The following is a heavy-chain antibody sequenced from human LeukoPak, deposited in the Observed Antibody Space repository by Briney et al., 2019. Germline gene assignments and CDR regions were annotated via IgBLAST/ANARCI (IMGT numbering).Heavy chain of an antibody. V-gene: IGHV1-2*02. CDR3: ARGIVGAHQLIAY. CDR2: INPNNGGT. J-gene: IGHJ4*02. CDR1: GYTFTDHY. D-gene: IGHD1-26*01. Sequence: ASVRFSCKASGYTFTDHYMHWVRQAPGQGLEWMGWINPNNGGTNFAQKFQGRVTMTRDTSISTAYMELSSLTSDDTAVYYCARGIVGAHQLIAYWGQGTMVTVSS.